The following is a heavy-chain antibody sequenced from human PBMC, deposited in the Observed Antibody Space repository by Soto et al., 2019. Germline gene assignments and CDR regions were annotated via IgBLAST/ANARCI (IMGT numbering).Heavy chain of an antibody. CDR3: ARGRDQPPVGLYFDS. J-gene: IGHJ4*02. CDR1: GGAFNNYI. V-gene: IGHV1-69*01. D-gene: IGHD1-26*01. CDR2: IIPMFGTP. Sequence: QVQLVQSGAEVKKPGSSVNVSCKASGGAFNNYIFDWVRQAPGQGLEWMGGIIPMFGTPKYAQTFQDRITISADVSTGTAYMELTSLRFDDTAIYYCARGRDQPPVGLYFDSWGEGTRVTVSS.